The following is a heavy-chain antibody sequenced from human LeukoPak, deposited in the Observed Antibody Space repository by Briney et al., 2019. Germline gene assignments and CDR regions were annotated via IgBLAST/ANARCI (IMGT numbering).Heavy chain of an antibody. CDR3: ARGAFNSRPYY. V-gene: IGHV3-48*04. CDR2: IGNSGGPI. Sequence: PGGTLRLSCAASGFTFRNYWMNWVRQAPGKGLEWVSYIGNSGGPIGYADSVKGRFTISRDDARNSLFLQMNSLRAEDTAVYYCARGAFNSRPYYWGQGTLV. D-gene: IGHD4-11*01. J-gene: IGHJ4*02. CDR1: GFTFRNYW.